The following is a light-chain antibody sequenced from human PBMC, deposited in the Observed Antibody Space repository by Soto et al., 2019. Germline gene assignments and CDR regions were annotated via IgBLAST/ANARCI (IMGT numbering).Light chain of an antibody. J-gene: IGLJ1*01. CDR2: SNY. Sequence: SVLTQAPSASGTPGQRVTISCSGSSSNVGSLSVDWYQHLPGTAPKLLIHSNYQRPSGVPDRFSGTKSGTSASLAINGLQSEDETDYYCAAWDGSLNGLHVFGTGTKVTVL. CDR1: SSNVGSLS. CDR3: AAWDGSLNGLHV. V-gene: IGLV1-44*01.